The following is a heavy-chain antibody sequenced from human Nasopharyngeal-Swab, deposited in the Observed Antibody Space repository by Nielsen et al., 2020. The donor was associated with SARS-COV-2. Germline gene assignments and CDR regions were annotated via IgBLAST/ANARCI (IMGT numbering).Heavy chain of an antibody. V-gene: IGHV3-23*01. CDR1: GFRFDSYA. CDR2: IRGSGITT. D-gene: IGHD6-13*01. Sequence: GESLKISCAASGFRFDSYAMSWVRQAPGKGLEWVSAIRGSGITTYYADSVKGRFTISRDNSKKTVYLQMDSLRAEDAAIYYCAKDMAAGYFFDFWGQGTLVTVSS. J-gene: IGHJ4*02. CDR3: AKDMAAGYFFDF.